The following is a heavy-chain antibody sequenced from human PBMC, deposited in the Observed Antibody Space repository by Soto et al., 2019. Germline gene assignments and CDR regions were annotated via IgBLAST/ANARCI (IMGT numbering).Heavy chain of an antibody. Sequence: ASVKVSCKASGYTFTSYAMYWVRQAPGQRIEWMGWINAGNGNTKYSQKFQGRVTMNRDASTSTVYMEMSSLRSEDTALYYCARDLVGATPTYYGMDVWGQGTTVTVSS. J-gene: IGHJ6*02. CDR2: INAGNGNT. CDR1: GYTFTSYA. D-gene: IGHD1-26*01. CDR3: ARDLVGATPTYYGMDV. V-gene: IGHV1-3*01.